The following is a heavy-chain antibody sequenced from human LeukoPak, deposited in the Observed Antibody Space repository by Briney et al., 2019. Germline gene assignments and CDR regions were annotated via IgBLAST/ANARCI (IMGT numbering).Heavy chain of an antibody. CDR1: GFTFSSYW. D-gene: IGHD6-13*01. Sequence: PGGSLRLSCAASGFTFSSYWMSWVRQAPGKGLEWVANIKQDGSEKYYVDSVKGRFTISRDNAKNSLYLQMNSLRAEDTAVYYCARGRGSMWRSIAAAGTGGPADYWGQGTLVTVSS. CDR3: ARGRGSMWRSIAAAGTGGPADY. J-gene: IGHJ4*02. V-gene: IGHV3-7*04. CDR2: IKQDGSEK.